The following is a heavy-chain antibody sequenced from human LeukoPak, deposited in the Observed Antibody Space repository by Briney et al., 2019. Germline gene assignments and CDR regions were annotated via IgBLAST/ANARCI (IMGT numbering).Heavy chain of an antibody. D-gene: IGHD1-26*01. CDR2: IYYSGST. J-gene: IGHJ3*02. CDR3: ARGTYSGSYSYAFDI. CDR1: GGSISSYH. Sequence: PSETPSLTCTVSGGSISSYHWSWIRQPPGKGLEWIGYIYYSGSTNYNPSLKSRVTISVDTSKNQFSLKLSSVTAADTAVYYCARGTYSGSYSYAFDIWGQGTMVTVSS. V-gene: IGHV4-59*01.